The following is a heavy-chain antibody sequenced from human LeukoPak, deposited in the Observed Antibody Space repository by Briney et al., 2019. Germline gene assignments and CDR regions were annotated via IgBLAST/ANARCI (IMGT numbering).Heavy chain of an antibody. CDR2: ISASGGGT. V-gene: IGHV3-23*01. CDR1: GFTFSSYA. D-gene: IGHD6-13*01. J-gene: IGHJ4*02. CDR3: AKDLRSSSWYAAY. Sequence: GGSLRLSCAVSGFTFSSYAMNWVRQAPGKGLEWVSSISASGGGTYYADSVKGRFTISRDNSKNTLYLEMNSLRAEDTAVYYCAKDLRSSSWYAAYWGRGTLLTVSS.